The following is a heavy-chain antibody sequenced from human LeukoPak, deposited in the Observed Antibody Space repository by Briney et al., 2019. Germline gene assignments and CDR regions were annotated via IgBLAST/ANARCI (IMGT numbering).Heavy chain of an antibody. CDR1: GFTFSSYA. CDR3: AKDLYYSNRGGMDV. D-gene: IGHD1/OR15-1a*01. CDR2: ISDSGGST. Sequence: PGGSLRLSCAASGFTFSSYAMSWVRQAPGKGLEWVSAISDSGGSTYYADSVKGRFTISRDNSKNTLYLQMNSLRAEDTAVYYCAKDLYYSNRGGMDVWGQGTTVTVSS. J-gene: IGHJ6*02. V-gene: IGHV3-23*01.